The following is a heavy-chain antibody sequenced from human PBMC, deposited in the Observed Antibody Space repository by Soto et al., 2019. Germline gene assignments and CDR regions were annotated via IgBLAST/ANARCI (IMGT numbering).Heavy chain of an antibody. J-gene: IGHJ4*02. D-gene: IGHD1-26*01. Sequence: SETLSLTXAVYGGSFSGYYWSWIRQPPGKGLEWIAYIHYSGSTYYNPSLKSRVTISVDTSKNQFSLKLSSVTAADTAVYYCARSRYSGSYFFDYWGQGILVTVSS. CDR3: ARSRYSGSYFFDY. CDR1: GGSFSGYY. V-gene: IGHV4-30-4*01. CDR2: IHYSGST.